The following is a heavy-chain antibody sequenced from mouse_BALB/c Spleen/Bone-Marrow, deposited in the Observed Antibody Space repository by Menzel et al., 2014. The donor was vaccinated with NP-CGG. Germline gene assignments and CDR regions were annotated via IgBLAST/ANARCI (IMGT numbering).Heavy chain of an antibody. J-gene: IGHJ2*01. CDR1: GYSFIGYF. CDR2: INPYNSDS. V-gene: IGHV1-20*02. Sequence: EVQLQQPGPEMVKPGASVKISCKASGYSFIGYFINWVMQSHGKSLEWIGRINPYNSDSVYNQKFRGKATLTVDKSSSTAHMELRSLSSEDSAVYYCSRGGDYWGQGTTLTVSS. CDR3: SRGGDY.